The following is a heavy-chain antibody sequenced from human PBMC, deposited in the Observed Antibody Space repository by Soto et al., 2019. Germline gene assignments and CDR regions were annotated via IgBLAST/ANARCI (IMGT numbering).Heavy chain of an antibody. J-gene: IGHJ6*02. CDR3: ARAMGSGRDYYYGMDG. Sequence: ASVKVSCKASGYTFTGYYMHWVRQAPGQGLEWMGWINPNSGGTNYAQKFQGWVTMARDTSISTAYMELSRLRSDDTAVYYCARAMGSGRDYYYGMDGWGQGTTVTVSS. V-gene: IGHV1-2*04. CDR1: GYTFTGYY. CDR2: INPNSGGT. D-gene: IGHD2-15*01.